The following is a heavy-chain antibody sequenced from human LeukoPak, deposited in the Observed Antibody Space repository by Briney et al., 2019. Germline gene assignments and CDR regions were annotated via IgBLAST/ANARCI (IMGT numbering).Heavy chain of an antibody. V-gene: IGHV3-7*01. D-gene: IGHD3-16*02. CDR1: GFTFSSYW. CDR2: IKEDGSNL. J-gene: IGHJ4*02. Sequence: GGSLRLSCAASGFTFSSYWVGWVRQAPGKGLEWVANIKEDGSNLYYLDSVKGRFTISRDNAKNSLHLQMNSLRAEDTAVYFCARVICDYVWGSYRCHFDYWGQGTLVSVSS. CDR3: ARVICDYVWGSYRCHFDY.